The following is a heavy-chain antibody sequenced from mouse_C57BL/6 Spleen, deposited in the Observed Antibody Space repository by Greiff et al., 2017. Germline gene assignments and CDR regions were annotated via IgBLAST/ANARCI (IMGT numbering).Heavy chain of an antibody. CDR2: IWGVGST. V-gene: IGHV2-6*01. Sequence: VKVVESGPGLVAPSQSLSITCTVSGFSLTSYGVDWVRQSPGKGLEWLGVIWGVGSTNYNSALKSRLSISKDNSKSQVFLKMNSLQTDDTAMYYCASAGHYGNFPFAYWGQGTLVTVSA. CDR1: GFSLTSYG. CDR3: ASAGHYGNFPFAY. J-gene: IGHJ3*01. D-gene: IGHD2-1*01.